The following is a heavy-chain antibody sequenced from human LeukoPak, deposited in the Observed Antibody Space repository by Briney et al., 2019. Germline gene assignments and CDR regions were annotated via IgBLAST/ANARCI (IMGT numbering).Heavy chain of an antibody. V-gene: IGHV3-23*01. Sequence: PGGSLRLSCAASGFTFSSYAMSWVRQAPGKGLEWVSAISGSGGSTYYADSVKGRFTISRDNSKNTVFLQMSSLRAEDTAMYYCAKGGPRLWTEVAHFDSWGQGSLVTVSS. J-gene: IGHJ4*02. D-gene: IGHD3-16*01. CDR3: AKGGPRLWTEVAHFDS. CDR2: ISGSGGST. CDR1: GFTFSSYA.